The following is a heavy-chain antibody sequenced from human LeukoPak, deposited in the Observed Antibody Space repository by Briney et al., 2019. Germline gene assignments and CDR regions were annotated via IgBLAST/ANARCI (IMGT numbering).Heavy chain of an antibody. D-gene: IGHD5-24*01. J-gene: IGHJ4*02. CDR3: ARAGGSVNDYNVIDN. V-gene: IGHV4-61*09. CDR1: GGSISSGSYY. Sequence: SETLSPTCSVSGGSISSGSYYWSWIRQPAGKGLEWIGNVYTSGSTNDNPSLKSRVTISVDTSKNQFSLKLNSVTAADTAVYFCARAGGSVNDYNVIDNWGQGTLVTVSS. CDR2: VYTSGST.